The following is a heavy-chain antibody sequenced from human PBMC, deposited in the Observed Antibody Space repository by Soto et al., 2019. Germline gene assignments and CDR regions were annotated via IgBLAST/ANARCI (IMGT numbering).Heavy chain of an antibody. D-gene: IGHD6-13*01. J-gene: IGHJ6*02. CDR1: GFTFSSYW. Sequence: GGSLRLSCAASGFTFSSYWMSWVRQAPGKGLEWVANIKQDGSEKYYVDSVKGRFTISRDNAKNSLYLQMNSLRAEDTAVYYCAREQLGYYYYYGMDVWGQGTTVTVSS. CDR3: AREQLGYYYYYGMDV. CDR2: IKQDGSEK. V-gene: IGHV3-7*01.